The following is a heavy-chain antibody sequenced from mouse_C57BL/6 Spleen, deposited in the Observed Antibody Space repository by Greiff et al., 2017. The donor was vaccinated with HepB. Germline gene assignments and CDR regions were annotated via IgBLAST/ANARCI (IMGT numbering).Heavy chain of an antibody. CDR1: GYTFTSYW. CDR3: ARGTTVDGWYFDV. J-gene: IGHJ1*03. D-gene: IGHD1-1*01. Sequence: VQLQQPGAELVKPGASVKLSCKASGYTFTSYWMQWVKQRPGQGLEWIGEIDPSDSYTNYNQKFKGKATLTVDTSSSTAYMQLSSLTSEDSAVYYCARGTTVDGWYFDVWGTGTTVTVSS. V-gene: IGHV1-50*01. CDR2: IDPSDSYT.